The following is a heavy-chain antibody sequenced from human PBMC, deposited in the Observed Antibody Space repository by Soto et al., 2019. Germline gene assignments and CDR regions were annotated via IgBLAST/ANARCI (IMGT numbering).Heavy chain of an antibody. J-gene: IGHJ4*02. CDR1: GFTFSSYV. D-gene: IGHD2-15*01. V-gene: IGHV3-23*01. Sequence: EVQLLESGGNLVQPGGSLRLSCAASGFTFSSYVMSWVRQAPGKGLEWVSTISGSGASIYDADSVKGQFTISGDNSRNTVYLQMNSLRAEDTAVYYCAKDGLGSCTGGTCYGSDYWGQGTLVTVSS. CDR2: ISGSGASI. CDR3: AKDGLGSCTGGTCYGSDY.